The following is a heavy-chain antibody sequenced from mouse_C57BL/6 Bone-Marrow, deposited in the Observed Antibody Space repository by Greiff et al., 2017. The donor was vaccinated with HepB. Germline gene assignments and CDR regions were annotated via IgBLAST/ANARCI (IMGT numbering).Heavy chain of an antibody. CDR3: ARGPYYYGSSYDDFDY. D-gene: IGHD1-1*01. J-gene: IGHJ2*01. V-gene: IGHV1-81*01. Sequence: QVQLKESGAELARPGASVKLSCKASGYTFTSYGISWVKQRTGQGLEWIGEIYPRSGNTYYNEKFKGKATLTADKSSSTAYMELRSLTSEDSAVYFCARGPYYYGSSYDDFDYWGQGTTLTVSS. CDR1: GYTFTSYG. CDR2: IYPRSGNT.